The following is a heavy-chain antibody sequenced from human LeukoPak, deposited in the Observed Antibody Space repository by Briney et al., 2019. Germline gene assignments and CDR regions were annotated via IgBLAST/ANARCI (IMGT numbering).Heavy chain of an antibody. V-gene: IGHV3-23*01. CDR1: GFTVSSNY. J-gene: IGHJ3*01. Sequence: GGSLRLSCAASGFTVSSNYMSWVRQAPGKGLEWVSGISNNGAATYYADSVKGRFTISRDNPKNTLFLQMSSLRAEDTALYYCASGYRLVGATWGQGTVVIVSS. D-gene: IGHD1-26*01. CDR2: ISNNGAAT. CDR3: ASGYRLVGAT.